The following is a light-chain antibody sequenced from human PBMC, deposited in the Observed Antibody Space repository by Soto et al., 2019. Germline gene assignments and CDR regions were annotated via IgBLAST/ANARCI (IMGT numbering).Light chain of an antibody. V-gene: IGKV3-20*01. CDR3: HHYVNSPPIT. Sequence: EIVLTQSPGTLSLSPGERATLSCRASQSVSSSYLAWYQQKPGQAPRLLIYGVSSRATGIPDRFSGSGSGTDVTLTIRRLEPADFAVYYCHHYVNSPPITCGQGTRLESK. CDR2: GVS. J-gene: IGKJ5*01. CDR1: QSVSSSY.